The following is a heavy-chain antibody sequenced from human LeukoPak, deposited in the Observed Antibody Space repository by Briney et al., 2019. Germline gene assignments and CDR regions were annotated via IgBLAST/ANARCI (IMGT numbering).Heavy chain of an antibody. J-gene: IGHJ6*03. CDR2: IRYDGSNK. D-gene: IGHD3-3*01. V-gene: IGHV3-30*02. CDR1: GFTFSSYG. CDR3: ARVGIEGFWSGYYGDYYYYMDV. Sequence: GGSLRLSCAASGFTFSSYGMHWVRQAPGKGLEWVAFIRYDGSNKYYADSVKGRFTISRDNAKNSLYLQMNSLRAEDTAVYYCARVGIEGFWSGYYGDYYYYMDVWGKGTTVTVSS.